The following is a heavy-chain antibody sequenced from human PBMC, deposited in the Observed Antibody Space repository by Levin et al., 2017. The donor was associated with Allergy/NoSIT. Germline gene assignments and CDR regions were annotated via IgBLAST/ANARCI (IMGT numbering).Heavy chain of an antibody. D-gene: IGHD6-19*01. CDR1: GFTFSSYA. V-gene: IGHV3-30-3*01. CDR2: ISYDGSNK. J-gene: IGHJ4*02. CDR3: ARDKGSSNSGYSSGWYLFMDY. Sequence: LSLTCAASGFTFSSYAMHWVRQAPGKGLEWVAVISYDGSNKYYADSVKGRFTISRDNSKNTLYLQMNSLRAEDTAVYYCARDKGSSNSGYSSGWYLFMDYWGQGTLVTVSS.